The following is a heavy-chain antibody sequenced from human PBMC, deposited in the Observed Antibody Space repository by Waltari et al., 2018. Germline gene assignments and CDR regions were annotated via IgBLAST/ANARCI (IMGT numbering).Heavy chain of an antibody. Sequence: QVQLVQSGAEVKKPGSSVKVSCKASGGTFSSYAISWVRQAPGQGLEWMGGIIPIVWTANYAQKFKGRVTITTDESTSTAYRELSSLRSEDTAVYYCARDAYYDSSGYGDYWGQGTLVTVSS. J-gene: IGHJ4*02. CDR1: GGTFSSYA. CDR3: ARDAYYDSSGYGDY. CDR2: IIPIVWTA. V-gene: IGHV1-69*05. D-gene: IGHD3-22*01.